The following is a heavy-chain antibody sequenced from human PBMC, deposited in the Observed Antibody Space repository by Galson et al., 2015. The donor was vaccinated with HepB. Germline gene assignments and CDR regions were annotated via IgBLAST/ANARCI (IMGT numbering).Heavy chain of an antibody. CDR2: INHSGST. D-gene: IGHD6-6*01. Sequence: LSLTCAVYGGSFSGYYWSWIRQPPGKGLEWIGEINHSGSTNYNPSLKSRVTISVDTSKNQFSLKLSSVTAADTAVYYCARGVLLLDYWGQGTLVTVSS. CDR1: GGSFSGYY. J-gene: IGHJ4*02. V-gene: IGHV4-34*01. CDR3: ARGVLLLDY.